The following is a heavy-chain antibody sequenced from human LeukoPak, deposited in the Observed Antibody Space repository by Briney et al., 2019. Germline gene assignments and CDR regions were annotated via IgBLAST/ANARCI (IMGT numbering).Heavy chain of an antibody. J-gene: IGHJ5*02. CDR3: ARVQKGIAAAGTGGGWFEP. Sequence: GGSLRLSCAASGFTFSSYAMHWVRQAPGKGLEWVAVISYDGSNKYYADSVRGQFTISRDNAKKSLYLQMNSLRAEDTAVYYCARVQKGIAAAGTGGGWFEPWGQGTLVTVS. D-gene: IGHD6-13*01. CDR1: GFTFSSYA. V-gene: IGHV3-30-3*01. CDR2: ISYDGSNK.